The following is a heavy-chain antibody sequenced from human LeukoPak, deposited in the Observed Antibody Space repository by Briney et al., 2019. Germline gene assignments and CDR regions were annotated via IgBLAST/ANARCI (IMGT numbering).Heavy chain of an antibody. V-gene: IGHV3-74*01. Sequence: GGPLRLSCAASGFIFSNNWMHWVRQAPGKGLVWVSRINMDGSQINYAEFVKGRFTTSRDNAKNTVYLQLNSLRAEDTAMYYCVRDLRIEDVWGLGTTVTVSS. CDR3: VRDLRIEDV. CDR1: GFIFSNNW. J-gene: IGHJ6*02. D-gene: IGHD2-21*01. CDR2: INMDGSQI.